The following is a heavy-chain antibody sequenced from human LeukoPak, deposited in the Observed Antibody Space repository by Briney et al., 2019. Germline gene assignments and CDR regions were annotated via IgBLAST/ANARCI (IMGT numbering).Heavy chain of an antibody. CDR3: ARMRGAFDI. Sequence: GGSLRLSCAASGFSFSSSWMHWVCQTPGKGLVWVSRINTDGTDTTYADSVKGRFTISRDNAKNTLYLQMNSLRAEDTAVYYCARMRGAFDIWGQGTMVTVSS. V-gene: IGHV3-74*01. D-gene: IGHD3-10*01. J-gene: IGHJ3*02. CDR1: GFSFSSSW. CDR2: INTDGTDT.